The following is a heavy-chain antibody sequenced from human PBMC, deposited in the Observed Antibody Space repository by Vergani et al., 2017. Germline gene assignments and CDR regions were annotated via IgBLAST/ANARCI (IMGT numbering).Heavy chain of an antibody. J-gene: IGHJ6*02. V-gene: IGHV1-58*02. D-gene: IGHD3-3*01. CDR1: GFTFTSSA. Sequence: QMQLVQSGPEVKKPGTSVKVSCKASGFTFTSSAMQWVRQARGQRLEWIGWIVVGSGNTNYAQKFQERVTITRDMSTSTAYMELSSLRSEDTAVYYCAVGGLFTIFGVVIPAYGMDVWGQGTTVTVSS. CDR3: AVGGLFTIFGVVIPAYGMDV. CDR2: IVVGSGNT.